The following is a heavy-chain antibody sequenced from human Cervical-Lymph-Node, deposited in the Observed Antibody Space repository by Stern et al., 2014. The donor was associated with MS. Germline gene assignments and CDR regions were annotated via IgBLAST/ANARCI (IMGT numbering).Heavy chain of an antibody. CDR3: ARASYDVLTDYYMGLINY. CDR2: IYHRGHT. V-gene: IGHV4-4*02. CDR1: GGSISSSHW. D-gene: IGHD3-9*01. J-gene: IGHJ4*02. Sequence: VQLVESGPGLVKPSGTLSLTCAVSGGSISSSHWWTWVRQAPGKGLEWIGEIYHRGHTNYHPSLKSRVIISVDKSKNQFSLKLSSVTAADTAVYYCARASYDVLTDYYMGLINYWGQGTLVTVSP.